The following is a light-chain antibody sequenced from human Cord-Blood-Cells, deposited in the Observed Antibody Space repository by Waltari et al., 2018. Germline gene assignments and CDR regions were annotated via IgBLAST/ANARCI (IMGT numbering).Light chain of an antibody. J-gene: IGKJ1*01. CDR1: PSVSSSY. CDR3: QQYGSSRWT. CDR2: GAS. V-gene: IGKV3-20*01. Sequence: EIVLTQSPGTLSLSSGERATLSCRASPSVSSSYLAWYQQKPGQAPRLLIYGASSRATGIPDRFSGSGSGTDFTLTISRLEPEDFAVYYCQQYGSSRWTCGQGTKVEIK.